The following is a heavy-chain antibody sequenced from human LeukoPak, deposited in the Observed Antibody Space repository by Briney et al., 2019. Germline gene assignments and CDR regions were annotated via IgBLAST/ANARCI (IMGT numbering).Heavy chain of an antibody. CDR1: GGTFSSYA. CDR2: IIPILGTA. V-gene: IGHV1-69*05. J-gene: IGHJ4*02. CDR3: ARWELRRRYFDY. D-gene: IGHD1-26*01. Sequence: SVKVSCKASGGTFSSYAISWVRQAPGQGLEWMGGIIPILGTANYAQKFQGRVTITTDESTSTAYMELSSLRSEDTAVYYCARWELRRRYFDYWGQGTLVTVSS.